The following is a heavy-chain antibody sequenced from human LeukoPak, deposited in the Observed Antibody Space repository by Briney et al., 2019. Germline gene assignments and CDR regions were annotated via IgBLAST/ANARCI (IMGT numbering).Heavy chain of an antibody. CDR3: AKGPGAAVGKRYIQH. D-gene: IGHD6-13*01. CDR2: ISWDSGNT. Sequence: GGSLRLSCAASGFTFNDYAMHWVRQAPGKGLEWVSLISWDSGNTYYADSVKGRFTISRDNSKNSLSLQMSSLRAEDTALYYCAKGPGAAVGKRYIQHWGQGTLVTVSS. J-gene: IGHJ1*01. V-gene: IGHV3-43D*03. CDR1: GFTFNDYA.